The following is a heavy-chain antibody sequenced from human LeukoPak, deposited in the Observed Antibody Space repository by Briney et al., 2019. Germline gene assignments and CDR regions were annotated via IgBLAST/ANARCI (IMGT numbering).Heavy chain of an antibody. CDR3: ATGEYSSSPLGY. CDR1: GFTFSSYG. Sequence: GGSLRLSCAASGFTFSSYGMHWVRQAPGKGLEWVAFIRYDGSNKYYADSVKGRFTISRDNSKNTLYLQMNSLRAEDTAVYYCATGEYSSSPLGYWGQGTLVTVSS. J-gene: IGHJ4*02. V-gene: IGHV3-30*02. D-gene: IGHD6-6*01. CDR2: IRYDGSNK.